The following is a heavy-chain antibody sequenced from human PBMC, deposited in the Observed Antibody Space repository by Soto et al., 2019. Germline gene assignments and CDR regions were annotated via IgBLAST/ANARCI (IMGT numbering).Heavy chain of an antibody. CDR2: ISYDGSNK. D-gene: IGHD4-17*01. CDR3: AKADYGDYDGYYGMDV. V-gene: IGHV3-30*18. CDR1: GFTFSSYG. Sequence: PGGSLRLSCAASGFTFSSYGMHWVRQAPGKGLEWVAVISYDGSNKYYADSVKGRFTISRDNSKNTLYLQMNSLRAEDTAVYYCAKADYGDYDGYYGMDVWGQGTTVTVSS. J-gene: IGHJ6*02.